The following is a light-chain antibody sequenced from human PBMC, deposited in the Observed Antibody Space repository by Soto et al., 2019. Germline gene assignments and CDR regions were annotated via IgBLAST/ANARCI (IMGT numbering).Light chain of an antibody. V-gene: IGKV1-5*03. CDR2: KAS. CDR3: QHYNSYSEA. CDR1: QTISSW. Sequence: DIQMTQSPSTLSGSVGDRVTITCRASQTISSWLAWYQQKPGKATKLLIYKASTLKSGVPSRFSGSGSGTEFTLTISSLQPDYFATYYCQHYNSYSEAFGQGTKVELK. J-gene: IGKJ1*01.